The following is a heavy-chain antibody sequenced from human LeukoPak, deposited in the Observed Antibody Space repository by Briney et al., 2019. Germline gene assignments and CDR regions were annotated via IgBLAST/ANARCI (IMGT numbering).Heavy chain of an antibody. J-gene: IGHJ5*02. CDR2: INHSGST. CDR1: GGSISSSSYY. Sequence: SETLSLTCTVSGGSISSSSYYWGWIRQPPGKGLEWIGEINHSGSTNYNPPLKSRVTISVDTSKNQFSLKLSSVTAADTAVYYCATLLYGGNSSWFDPWGQGTLVTVSS. CDR3: ATLLYGGNSSWFDP. V-gene: IGHV4-39*07. D-gene: IGHD2-21*02.